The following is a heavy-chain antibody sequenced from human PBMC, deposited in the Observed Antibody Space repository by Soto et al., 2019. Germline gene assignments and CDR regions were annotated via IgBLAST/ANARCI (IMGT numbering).Heavy chain of an antibody. Sequence: ETLSLTCTVSGGSIGTTTYYWDWIRQPPGKGLEWIGTIYYSGSTHYNPSFKSRVPISVDTSKNQFSLKLNSVTAADSAMYYCARHYDYSGSGTYYSYFDYWGQGTLVNVSS. V-gene: IGHV4-39*01. CDR3: ARHYDYSGSGTYYSYFDY. CDR2: IYYSGST. J-gene: IGHJ4*02. CDR1: GGSIGTTTYY. D-gene: IGHD3-10*01.